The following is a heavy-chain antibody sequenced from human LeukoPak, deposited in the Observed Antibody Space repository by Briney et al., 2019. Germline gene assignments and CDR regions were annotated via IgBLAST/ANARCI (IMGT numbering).Heavy chain of an antibody. D-gene: IGHD3-10*01. V-gene: IGHV3-7*01. CDR2: IKQDGSEK. CDR3: ARGGHRQKEF. J-gene: IGHJ4*02. CDR1: GFTFSSYW. Sequence: GGSLRLSCAASGFTFSSYWMSWVRQAPGKGLEWVANIKQDGSEKYYVDSVKGRFTVSRDNAKNSLYLQMSSLRVEDTAVYYCARGGHRQKEFWGQGTLVTVSS.